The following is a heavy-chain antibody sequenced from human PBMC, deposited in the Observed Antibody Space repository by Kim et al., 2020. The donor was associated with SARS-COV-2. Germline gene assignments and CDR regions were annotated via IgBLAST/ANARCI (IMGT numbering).Heavy chain of an antibody. Sequence: SVKGRFTIHRENAKTSLYLQMNSLRAEDTAVYYCARALYYDFWSGHLGYWGQGTLVTVSS. D-gene: IGHD3-3*01. J-gene: IGHJ4*02. V-gene: IGHV3-11*01. CDR3: ARALYYDFWSGHLGY.